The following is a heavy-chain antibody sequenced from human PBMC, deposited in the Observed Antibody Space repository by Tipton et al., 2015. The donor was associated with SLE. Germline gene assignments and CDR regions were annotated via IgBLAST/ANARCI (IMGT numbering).Heavy chain of an antibody. Sequence: TLSLTCTVSGASIRSDYWSWIRQPPGKGLEWIGWIYSSGTTSHNPSLKSRVTLSVDTSKNQFSLKLSSVTAADTAVYYCARHPKRESGSQFLFDYWGQGTLVTVSS. CDR1: GASIRSDY. CDR3: ARHPKRESGSQFLFDY. D-gene: IGHD2-21*01. CDR2: IYSSGTT. V-gene: IGHV4-4*09. J-gene: IGHJ4*02.